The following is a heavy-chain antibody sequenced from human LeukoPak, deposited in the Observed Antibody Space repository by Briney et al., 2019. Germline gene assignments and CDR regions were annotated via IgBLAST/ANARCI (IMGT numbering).Heavy chain of an antibody. CDR3: ERGEYSSWYKENLFDP. D-gene: IGHD6-13*01. J-gene: IGHJ5*02. CDR2: IKQGGSEK. V-gene: IGHV3-7*01. Sequence: GGSLRLSCAASGFTFSSYWMSWVRQAPGKGLEWVANIKQGGSEKYYVDSVKGRFTISRDNAKNSLYLQMNSLRAEDTAVYYCERGEYSSWYKENLFDPWGQGTVVTVSS. CDR1: GFTFSSYW.